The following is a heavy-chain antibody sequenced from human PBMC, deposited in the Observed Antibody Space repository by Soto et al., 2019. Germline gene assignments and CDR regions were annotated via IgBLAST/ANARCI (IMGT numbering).Heavy chain of an antibody. CDR2: IYYSGST. CDR1: GGSISSYY. V-gene: IGHV4-59*01. D-gene: IGHD6-19*01. CDR3: ARLSSGWYGKGYYSYGMDV. J-gene: IGHJ6*02. Sequence: PSETLSLTCTVSGGSISSYYWSWIRQPPGKGLEWIGYIYYSGSTNYNPSLKSRVTISVDTSKNQFSLKLSSVTAADTAVYYCARLSSGWYGKGYYSYGMDVWGQGTPVTVSS.